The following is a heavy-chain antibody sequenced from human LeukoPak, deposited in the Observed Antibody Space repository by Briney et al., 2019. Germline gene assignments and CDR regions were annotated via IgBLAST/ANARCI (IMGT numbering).Heavy chain of an antibody. CDR1: GGSISTYY. CDR2: VYYSGTT. D-gene: IGHD6-13*01. V-gene: IGHV4-59*01. J-gene: IGHJ4*02. CDR3: ARSGGYSSSWSL. Sequence: SETLSLTCTVSGGSISTYYWNWIRQPPGKGREWIGYVYYSGTTNFNPPLKRRVNISVEQSKNQFSLKLRSVTTADTAVYYCARSGGYSSSWSLWGQGTLVTVSS.